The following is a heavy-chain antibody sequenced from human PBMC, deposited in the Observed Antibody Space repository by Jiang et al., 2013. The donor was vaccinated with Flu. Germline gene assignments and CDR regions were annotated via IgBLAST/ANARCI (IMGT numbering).Heavy chain of an antibody. J-gene: IGHJ4*02. Sequence: LLKPSETLSLTCAVYGGSFSGYYWSFFFFFFFFFFWIRQPPGKGLEWIGEINHSGSTNYNPSLKSRVTISVDTSKNQFSLKLSSVTAADTAVYYCARVNPSLTANPDYWGQGTLVTVSS. D-gene: IGHD2-21*02. CDR3: ARVNPSLTANPDY. CDR1: GGSFSGYY. CDR2: INHSGST. V-gene: IGHV4-34*01.